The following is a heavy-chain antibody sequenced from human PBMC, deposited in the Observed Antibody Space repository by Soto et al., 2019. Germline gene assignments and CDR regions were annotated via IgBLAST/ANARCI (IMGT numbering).Heavy chain of an antibody. CDR3: ARGWDTAMAKGYFDY. CDR2: IIPIFGTA. J-gene: IGHJ4*02. V-gene: IGHV1-69*01. CDR1: GGTFSSYA. Sequence: QVQLVQSGAEVKKPGSSVKVSCKASGGTFSSYAISWLRQAPGQGLEWMGGIIPIFGTANYAQKFQGRVTITAYESTSAADMELRSLRSEDAAVYYCARGWDTAMAKGYFDYWGQGTLVTVSS. D-gene: IGHD5-18*01.